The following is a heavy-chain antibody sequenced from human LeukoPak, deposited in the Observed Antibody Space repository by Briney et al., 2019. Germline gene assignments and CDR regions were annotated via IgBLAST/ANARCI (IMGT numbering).Heavy chain of an antibody. CDR3: ARGRGRAVAGPIYYYYYGMDV. J-gene: IGHJ6*02. CDR1: GGSISSGGYY. CDR2: IYYSGST. Sequence: SQTLSLTCTVSGGSISSGGYYWSWIRQHPGKGLEWIGYIYYSGSTYYNPSLKSRVTISVDTSKNQFSLKLSSVTAADTAVYYCARGRGRAVAGPIYYYYYGMDVWGQGTPVTVSS. V-gene: IGHV4-31*03. D-gene: IGHD6-19*01.